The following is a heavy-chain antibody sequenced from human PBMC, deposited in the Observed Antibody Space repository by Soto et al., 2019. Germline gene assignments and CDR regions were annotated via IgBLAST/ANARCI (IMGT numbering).Heavy chain of an antibody. CDR1: RGSISRGTNY. J-gene: IGHJ4*02. Sequence: PSETLSLTCTVSRGSISRGTNYWAWIRQPPGKGLEWIANIYYSGSTFYNPSLKTRVTISLDTSKNQFSLKLRSVTAADTPVYYCARHEPGWYFHSWGQGTLVTVSS. D-gene: IGHD2-15*01. V-gene: IGHV4-39*01. CDR3: ARHEPGWYFHS. CDR2: IYYSGST.